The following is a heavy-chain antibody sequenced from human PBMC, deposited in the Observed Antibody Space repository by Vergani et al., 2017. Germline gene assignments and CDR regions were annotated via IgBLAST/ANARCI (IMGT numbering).Heavy chain of an antibody. Sequence: QVQLVQSGTEVKKPGASVKVSCKASGYTFNGYYIHWVRQAPGQGLEYKGWIDPNSDGTNYAQKFQGRVTMTRNTSISTDYMELSRLRSDDTAVYYCARCWSEYSTSWYFDFWGQGTLVTVSS. D-gene: IGHD6-13*01. CDR3: ARCWSEYSTSWYFDF. J-gene: IGHJ4*02. V-gene: IGHV1-2*02. CDR1: GYTFNGYY. CDR2: IDPNSDGT.